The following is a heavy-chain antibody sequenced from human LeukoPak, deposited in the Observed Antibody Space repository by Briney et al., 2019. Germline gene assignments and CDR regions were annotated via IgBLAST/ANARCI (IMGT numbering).Heavy chain of an antibody. CDR2: ISGSDGST. CDR3: ATLSAAGSYYYGMDV. Sequence: GGSLRLSCAASGFTFSSYAMSWVRQAPGRGLEWVSTISGSDGSTYYAESVKGRFTISRDNSKHTLYLQMNSLRAEDTAVYYCATLSAAGSYYYGMDVWGQGTTVTVSS. CDR1: GFTFSSYA. J-gene: IGHJ6*02. V-gene: IGHV3-23*01. D-gene: IGHD6-13*01.